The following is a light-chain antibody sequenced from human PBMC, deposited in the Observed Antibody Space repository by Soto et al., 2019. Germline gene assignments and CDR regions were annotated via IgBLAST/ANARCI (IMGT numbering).Light chain of an antibody. CDR2: GAS. J-gene: IGKJ5*01. CDR3: QQRSNWPPIT. V-gene: IGKV3D-20*02. Sequence: EIVMTQSPVTLSVSPGERATLSCRASQSVTNSYVAWYQQKPGQAPRLLIFGASTRAAGIPARFSGSGSGTEFTLTISSLEPEDFAVYYCQQRSNWPPITFGQGTRLEI. CDR1: QSVTNS.